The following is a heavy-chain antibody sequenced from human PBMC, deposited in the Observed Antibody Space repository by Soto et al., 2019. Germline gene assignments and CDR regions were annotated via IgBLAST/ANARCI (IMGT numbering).Heavy chain of an antibody. V-gene: IGHV3-74*01. CDR1: GFTFSSYW. Sequence: GGSLRLSCAASGFTFSSYWMHWVRQAPGKGLVWVSRINSDGSSTSYADSVKGRFTISRDNAKNTLYLQMNSLRAEDTAVYYCARAEVLLWFGELLKNAFDIWGQGTMVTVS. D-gene: IGHD3-10*01. CDR2: INSDGSST. CDR3: ARAEVLLWFGELLKNAFDI. J-gene: IGHJ3*02.